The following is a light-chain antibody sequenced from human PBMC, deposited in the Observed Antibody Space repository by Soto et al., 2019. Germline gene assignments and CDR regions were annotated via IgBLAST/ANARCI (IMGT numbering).Light chain of an antibody. Sequence: DIQLTQSPSFLSASVGDRVTITCRASQGISSYLAWYQQKPGKAPKLLIYAASTLPSGVPSRFSGSGSGTEFTLTISILQPENFATYYCQQRNSYPVSFGQGNKVEIK. CDR1: QGISSY. CDR3: QQRNSYPVS. CDR2: AAS. J-gene: IGKJ1*01. V-gene: IGKV1-9*01.